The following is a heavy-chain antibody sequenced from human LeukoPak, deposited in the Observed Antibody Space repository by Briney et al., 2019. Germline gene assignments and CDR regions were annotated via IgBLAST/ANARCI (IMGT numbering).Heavy chain of an antibody. Sequence: KPSETLSLTCAVYGGSFSGYYWSWIRQPPGKGLEWIGEINHSGSTNYNPSLKSRVTISVDTSKNQFSLKLSSVTAADTAVYYCARRRRFWEVVTAIPGIFDYWGQGTLVTVSS. J-gene: IGHJ4*02. CDR1: GGSFSGYY. CDR2: INHSGST. V-gene: IGHV4-34*01. CDR3: ARRRRFWEVVTAIPGIFDY. D-gene: IGHD2-21*02.